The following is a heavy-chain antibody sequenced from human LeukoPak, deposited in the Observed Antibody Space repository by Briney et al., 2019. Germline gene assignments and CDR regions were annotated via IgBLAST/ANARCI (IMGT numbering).Heavy chain of an antibody. J-gene: IGHJ4*02. CDR2: IRSKAYGGTT. Sequence: TGRSLRLSCTGSGFTFGDYAMNWVRQAPGKGLEWVGSIRSKAYGGTTEYAASVKGRFTISRDDSKSIAYLQMNSLKTEDTAVYYCTRVIVATKDYWGQGTLVTVSS. V-gene: IGHV3-49*04. CDR3: TRVIVATKDY. D-gene: IGHD5-12*01. CDR1: GFTFGDYA.